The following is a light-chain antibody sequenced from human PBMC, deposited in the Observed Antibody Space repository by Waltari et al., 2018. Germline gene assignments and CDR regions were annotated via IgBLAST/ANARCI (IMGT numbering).Light chain of an antibody. V-gene: IGKV4-1*01. CDR2: WAS. J-gene: IGKJ1*01. Sequence: DIVMTQSPDSLAVSLGERATINCESSQSVLYSSNNKNYLAWYQQKPGQPPKLLLSWASTRDSGVPDRFSGSGSGTDFTLSISSLQAEDVAFYYCQQYYTTPWTFGQGTKVEIK. CDR1: QSVLYSSNNKNY. CDR3: QQYYTTPWT.